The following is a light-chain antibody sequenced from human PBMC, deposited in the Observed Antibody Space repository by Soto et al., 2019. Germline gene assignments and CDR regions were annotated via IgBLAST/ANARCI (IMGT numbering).Light chain of an antibody. V-gene: IGLV2-14*03. Sequence: QSMLTQPASVSGSPGQSITISCTGTGSDNGDSNYVSWYQQHLGKAPKLVIYDVSNRPSVVSNRFSGSKSANTASLTFSGLQAEDEADYYCSSFRSSSTSYVFGTGT. CDR2: DVS. CDR1: GSDNGDSNY. J-gene: IGLJ1*01. CDR3: SSFRSSSTSYV.